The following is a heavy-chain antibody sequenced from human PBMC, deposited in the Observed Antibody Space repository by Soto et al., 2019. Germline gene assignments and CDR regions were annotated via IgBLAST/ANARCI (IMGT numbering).Heavy chain of an antibody. D-gene: IGHD2-2*01. CDR3: ATETTHYAHDL. CDR2: IWHDGSNK. V-gene: IGHV3-33*01. J-gene: IGHJ5*02. Sequence: QVPLLESGGGVVQPGTSLRLSCAASGFTFSTYVMHGVRQAPGKGLEWVAVIWHDGSNKNYADSVKGRFTISRDNSKNTLYLQMNSLRGEDTAVYYCATETTHYAHDLWGQGTLVTVSS. CDR1: GFTFSTYV.